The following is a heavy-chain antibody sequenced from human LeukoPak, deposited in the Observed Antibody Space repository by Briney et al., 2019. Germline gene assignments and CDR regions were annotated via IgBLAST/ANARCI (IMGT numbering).Heavy chain of an antibody. CDR3: AKDSAVNDY. V-gene: IGHV3-7*01. Sequence: GGSLRLSCAASAFTFSTYWMRWVRQAAGKGLEWVANIMHDGSEKYYVDSVKGRFTISRDNAKNSLYLQMNSLTAEDTAMYYCAKDSAVNDYGGQGTLVTVSS. J-gene: IGHJ4*02. D-gene: IGHD2-2*01. CDR2: IMHDGSEK. CDR1: AFTFSTYW.